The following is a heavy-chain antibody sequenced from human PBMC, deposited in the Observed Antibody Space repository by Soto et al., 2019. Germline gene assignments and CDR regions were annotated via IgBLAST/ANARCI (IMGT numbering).Heavy chain of an antibody. CDR2: IYYSGRT. V-gene: IGHV4-39*01. CDR3: ARHVLGSAEARGLWFGESPDY. Sequence: SETLSLTCTVSSGSISSSSYYWGWIRQPPGKGLEWIGSIYYSGRTYYNPSLKSRVTISVDTSKNQFSLKLSSVTAADTAVYYCARHVLGSAEARGLWFGESPDYWGQGTLVTVSS. J-gene: IGHJ4*02. CDR1: SGSISSSSYY. D-gene: IGHD3-10*01.